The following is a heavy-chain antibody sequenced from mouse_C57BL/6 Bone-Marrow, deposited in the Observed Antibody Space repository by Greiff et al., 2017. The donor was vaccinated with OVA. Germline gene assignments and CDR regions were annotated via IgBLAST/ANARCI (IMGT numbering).Heavy chain of an antibody. CDR3: ARYKGRVAGDYFDY. D-gene: IGHD1-1*01. Sequence: EVKLMESGGGLVQPGDSLSLSCAASGFTFTNYYMSWVRQPPGKALEWLAFIRNKPNGSTTEYSASVKGRFTISRDNSQSILYLQMNALRAEDSATYYCARYKGRVAGDYFDYWGQGTALTVSS. CDR2: IRNKPNGSTT. J-gene: IGHJ2*01. CDR1: GFTFTNYY. V-gene: IGHV7-3*01.